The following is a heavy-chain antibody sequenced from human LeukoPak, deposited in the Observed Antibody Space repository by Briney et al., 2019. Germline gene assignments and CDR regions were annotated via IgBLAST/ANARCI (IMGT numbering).Heavy chain of an antibody. Sequence: ASVKVSCKASGYTFTGNYIHWVRQASGQGLEWMGWINPNTGGTAYAQKFQGRVTMTRDTSLITAYMELSRLNFDDTAVYFCARGDRSSSILEDAFDIWGQGTMVTVSS. CDR2: INPNTGGT. J-gene: IGHJ3*02. CDR3: ARGDRSSSILEDAFDI. CDR1: GYTFTGNY. D-gene: IGHD6-6*01. V-gene: IGHV1-2*02.